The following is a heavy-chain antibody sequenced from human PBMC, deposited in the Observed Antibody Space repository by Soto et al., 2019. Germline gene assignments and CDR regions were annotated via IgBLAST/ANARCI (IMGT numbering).Heavy chain of an antibody. J-gene: IGHJ5*02. CDR3: AKAYSNSWPNDWFDP. D-gene: IGHD6-13*01. CDR2: ISNDGNYK. CDR1: GFPFSSYG. V-gene: IGHV3-30*18. Sequence: GGSLRLSCAASGFPFSSYGIHWVRQAPGKGLEWVSVISNDGNYKYYAESVKGRFTISRENSKNTLYLQMNSLRAEDTAVYYCAKAYSNSWPNDWFDPWGQGTLVTVSS.